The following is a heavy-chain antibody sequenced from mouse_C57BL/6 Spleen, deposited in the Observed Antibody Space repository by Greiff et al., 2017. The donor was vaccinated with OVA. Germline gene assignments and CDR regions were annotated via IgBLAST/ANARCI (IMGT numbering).Heavy chain of an antibody. CDR3: ARGYGSPRAMDY. Sequence: QVQLQQSGAELVKPGASVKLSCKASGYTFTSYWMHWVKQRPGQGLEWIGMIHPNSGSTNYNEKFKSKATLTVDKSSSTAYMQLSSLTSEDSAVYYCARGYGSPRAMDYWGQGTSVTVSS. J-gene: IGHJ4*01. CDR1: GYTFTSYW. CDR2: IHPNSGST. D-gene: IGHD1-1*01. V-gene: IGHV1-64*01.